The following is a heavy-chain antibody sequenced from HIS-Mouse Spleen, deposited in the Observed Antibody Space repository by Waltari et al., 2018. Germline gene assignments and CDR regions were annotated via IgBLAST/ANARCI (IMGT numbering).Heavy chain of an antibody. D-gene: IGHD5-12*01. CDR1: GGSIRTSRYY. Sequence: QLQLQESGPGLVKPSETLSLTCTVSGGSIRTSRYYWGWCRQPPGKGLEWIGSIYYSGSTYYNPSLKSRVTISVDTSKNQFSLKLSSVTAADTAVYYCARDGYSGYGHDAFDIWGQGTMVTVSS. CDR3: ARDGYSGYGHDAFDI. V-gene: IGHV4-39*07. J-gene: IGHJ3*02. CDR2: IYYSGST.